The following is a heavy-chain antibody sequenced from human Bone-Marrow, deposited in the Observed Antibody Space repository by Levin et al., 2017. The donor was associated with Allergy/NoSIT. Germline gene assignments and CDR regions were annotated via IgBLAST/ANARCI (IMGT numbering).Heavy chain of an antibody. CDR3: AKTLWVGDSASALFDY. D-gene: IGHD3-10*01. CDR2: ISVSGTST. Sequence: PGGSLRLSCAASEFTFSNHAMTWVRQAPGKGLEWVSFISVSGTSTYYADSVRGRFIISRDNSKNTLYLEMSSLISEDTAIYFCAKTLWVGDSASALFDYWGQGSLVTVSS. J-gene: IGHJ4*02. CDR1: EFTFSNHA. V-gene: IGHV3-23*01.